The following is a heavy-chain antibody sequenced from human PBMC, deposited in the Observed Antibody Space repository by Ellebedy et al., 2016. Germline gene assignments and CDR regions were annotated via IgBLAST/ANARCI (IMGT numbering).Heavy chain of an antibody. CDR3: ARDDDTNSRYSRFHH. V-gene: IGHV3-23*01. D-gene: IGHD2-8*01. CDR1: GFTFSDYA. CDR2: ISTTGSLT. Sequence: GGSLRLSCAASGFTFSDYAMNWVRQAPGKGPEWVSVISTTGSLTYYADSVKSRFTVSRDTSKNTVYLQMNSLRAEDTAVYFCARDDDTNSRYSRFHHWGQGTLVTVSS. J-gene: IGHJ1*01.